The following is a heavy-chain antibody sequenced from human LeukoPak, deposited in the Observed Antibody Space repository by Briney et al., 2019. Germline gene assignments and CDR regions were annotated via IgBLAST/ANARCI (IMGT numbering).Heavy chain of an antibody. J-gene: IGHJ5*02. CDR2: MHYSGST. CDR3: AGGNQSLNWLDP. CDR1: GGSISSYY. D-gene: IGHD1-14*01. Sequence: SETLSLTCTVSGGSISSYYWSWIRQPPGKGLEWIGYMHYSGSTNYNPSLKSRVTMSIDTSKNQFSLKLNSVTAADTAVYYCAGGNQSLNWLDPWGQGTLVTVSS. V-gene: IGHV4-59*01.